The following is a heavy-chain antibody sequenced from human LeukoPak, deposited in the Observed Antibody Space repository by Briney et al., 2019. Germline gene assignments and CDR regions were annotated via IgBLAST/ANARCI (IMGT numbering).Heavy chain of an antibody. Sequence: GGSLRLSCAASGFTFSSYAMSWVRQAPGKGLEWASAISGSGGSTYYADSVKGRFTISRDNSKNTLYLQMNSLRAEDTAVYYCAKDALSPRTIFGVVTIFDYWGQGTLVTVSS. CDR3: AKDALSPRTIFGVVTIFDY. V-gene: IGHV3-23*01. D-gene: IGHD3-3*01. CDR2: ISGSGGST. J-gene: IGHJ4*02. CDR1: GFTFSSYA.